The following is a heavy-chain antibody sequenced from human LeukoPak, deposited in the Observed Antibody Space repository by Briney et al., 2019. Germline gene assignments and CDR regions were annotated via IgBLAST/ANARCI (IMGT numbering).Heavy chain of an antibody. Sequence: PGGSLRLSCAASGFTFSDYYMSWIRQAPGKGLEWVSAISGSGGSTYYADSVKGRFTISRDNSKNTLHLQMNSLRAEDTAVYYCAKDWRENIVVVPAATDYWGQGTLVTVSS. D-gene: IGHD2-2*01. V-gene: IGHV3-23*01. CDR3: AKDWRENIVVVPAATDY. J-gene: IGHJ4*02. CDR2: ISGSGGST. CDR1: GFTFSDYY.